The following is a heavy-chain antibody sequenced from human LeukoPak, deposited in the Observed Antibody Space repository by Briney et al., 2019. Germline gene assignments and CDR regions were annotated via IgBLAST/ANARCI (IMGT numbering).Heavy chain of an antibody. CDR2: MYYSGST. CDR3: ARGTLYRGWSYYLDF. V-gene: IGHV4-39*07. D-gene: IGHD6-19*01. Sequence: SETLSLTCTVSGGSISSSSYSWAWIRQPPGKGLEWIGSMYYSGSTYYNPSLKSRVTISVDMSKNHFSLRLRSVTAADTAMYYCARGTLYRGWSYYLDFWGQGSQVTVSS. CDR1: GGSISSSSYS. J-gene: IGHJ4*02.